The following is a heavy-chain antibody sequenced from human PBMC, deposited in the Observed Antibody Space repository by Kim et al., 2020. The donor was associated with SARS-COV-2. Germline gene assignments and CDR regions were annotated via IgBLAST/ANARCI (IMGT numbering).Heavy chain of an antibody. CDR1: GFTFSSYG. CDR2: IWYDGSNK. CDR3: ASQTRNWNKRDNYYGMDV. Sequence: GGSLRLSCAASGFTFSSYGMHWVRQAPGKGLEWVAVIWYDGSNKYYADSVKGRFTISRDNSKNTLYLQMNSLRAEDTAVYYCASQTRNWNKRDNYYGMDVWGQGTTVTVSS. V-gene: IGHV3-33*01. J-gene: IGHJ6*02. D-gene: IGHD1-20*01.